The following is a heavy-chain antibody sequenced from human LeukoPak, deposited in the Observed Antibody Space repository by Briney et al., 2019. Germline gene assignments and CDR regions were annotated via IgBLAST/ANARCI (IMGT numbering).Heavy chain of an antibody. D-gene: IGHD2-15*01. V-gene: IGHV4-39*01. Sequence: SETLSLTCTVSGGSISSSGSYWGWIRQPPGKGLGWIGSIYYSGSTYYNPSLKSRVTISVDTSENQFSLKVTSVTAADTAVYYCARLYWSGGSCYLDSWGQGTLVTVSS. J-gene: IGHJ4*02. CDR2: IYYSGST. CDR1: GGSISSSGSY. CDR3: ARLYWSGGSCYLDS.